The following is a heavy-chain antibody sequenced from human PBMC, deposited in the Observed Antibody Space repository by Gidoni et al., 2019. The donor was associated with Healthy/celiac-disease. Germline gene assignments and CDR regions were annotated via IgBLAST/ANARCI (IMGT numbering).Heavy chain of an antibody. CDR3: TRYYDSSGYYYDYYYYGMDV. Sequence: EVQLVESGGGLVQPGRSLRLSCTASGFTFGDYAMSWVRQAPGKGLEWVGFIRSKAYGGTTEYAASVKGRFTISRDDSKSIAYLQMNSLKTEDTAVYYCTRYYDSSGYYYDYYYYGMDVWGQGTTVTVSS. V-gene: IGHV3-49*04. CDR1: GFTFGDYA. J-gene: IGHJ6*02. CDR2: IRSKAYGGTT. D-gene: IGHD3-22*01.